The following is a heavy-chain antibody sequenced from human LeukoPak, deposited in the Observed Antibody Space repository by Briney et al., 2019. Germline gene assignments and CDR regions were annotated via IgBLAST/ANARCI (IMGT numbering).Heavy chain of an antibody. CDR3: ARDNSYCSSTSCYYKWFDP. J-gene: IGHJ5*02. Sequence: SETLSLTCTVSGDSISSDGYYWSWIRQHPGKGLEWIGYIYYSGSTHYNPSLKSRLTISLDTSKNQFSLNLSSVTAADTAVYYCARDNSYCSSTSCYYKWFDPWGQGTLVTVSS. D-gene: IGHD2-2*01. CDR1: GDSISSDGYY. V-gene: IGHV4-31*03. CDR2: IYYSGST.